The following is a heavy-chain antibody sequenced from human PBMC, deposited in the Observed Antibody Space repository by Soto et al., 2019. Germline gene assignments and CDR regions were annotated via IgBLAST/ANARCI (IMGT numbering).Heavy chain of an antibody. CDR3: ASGGSSGYSLDY. J-gene: IGHJ4*02. D-gene: IGHD3-22*01. CDR2: INPSGGST. V-gene: IGHV1-46*01. CDR1: GYTFTGYY. Sequence: GASVKVSCKASGYTFTGYYMHWVRQAPGQGLEWMGIINPSGGSTSYAQKFQGRVTMTRDTSTSTVYMELSSLRSEDTAVYYCASGGSSGYSLDYWGQGTLVTVSS.